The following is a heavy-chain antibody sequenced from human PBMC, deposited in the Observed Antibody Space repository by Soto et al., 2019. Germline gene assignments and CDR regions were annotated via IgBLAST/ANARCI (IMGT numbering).Heavy chain of an antibody. CDR2: INPNSGGT. V-gene: IGHV1-2*02. CDR1: GYTFTVYY. CDR3: ARDLSSASYYFDY. Sequence: ASVKVSCKASGYTFTVYYMHGVRQAPGQGLEWMGWINPNSGGTNYAQKFQGRVTMTRDTSISTAYMELSRLRSDDTAVYYCARDLSSASYYFDYWGQGTLVTVSS. J-gene: IGHJ4*02.